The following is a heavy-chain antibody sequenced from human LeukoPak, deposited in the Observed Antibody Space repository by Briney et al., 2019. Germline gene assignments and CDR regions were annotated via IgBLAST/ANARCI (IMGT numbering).Heavy chain of an antibody. CDR1: GFTFSSYG. Sequence: PGGSLRLSCAASGFTFSSYGMHWVRQAPGKGLEWVAVISHDGSNKYYADSVKGRFTISRDNSKNTLYLQMNSLRAEDTAVYYCAKAIGGDSSGANFDYWGQGTLVTVSS. CDR3: AKAIGGDSSGANFDY. D-gene: IGHD6-19*01. CDR2: ISHDGSNK. J-gene: IGHJ4*02. V-gene: IGHV3-30*18.